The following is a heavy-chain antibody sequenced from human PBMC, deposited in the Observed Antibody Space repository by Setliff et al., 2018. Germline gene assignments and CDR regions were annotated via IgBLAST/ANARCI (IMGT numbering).Heavy chain of an antibody. CDR3: RLWSHSYXNDY. V-gene: IGHV4-34*04. J-gene: IGHJ4*02. D-gene: IGHD3-16*02. CDR2: SDHGGNT. CDR1: GESFSNNY. Sequence: SETLSLTCSVYGESFSNNYWSWIRQSPGKGLEWIGESDHGGNTTIHPSLKSXXTMSVXXXXXXXXXXXXXXXXXXXAVYYCRLWSHSYXNDYWGQGTLVTVS.